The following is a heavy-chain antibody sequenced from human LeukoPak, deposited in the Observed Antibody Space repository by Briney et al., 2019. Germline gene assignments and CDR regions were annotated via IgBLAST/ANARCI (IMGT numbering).Heavy chain of an antibody. CDR3: AKDLKGLYDYVRGSYAVDL. Sequence: GGSLRLSCAASGFTFSNYAMGWVRQGQGTGLEWVSGISSRGGTTDYADFVKGRFTMSRDNSKNTLYLQMHSLRAEDTAIYYCAKDLKGLYDYVRGSYAVDLWGQGTTVTVS. J-gene: IGHJ3*01. CDR1: GFTFSNYA. D-gene: IGHD3-16*01. CDR2: ISSRGGTT. V-gene: IGHV3-23*01.